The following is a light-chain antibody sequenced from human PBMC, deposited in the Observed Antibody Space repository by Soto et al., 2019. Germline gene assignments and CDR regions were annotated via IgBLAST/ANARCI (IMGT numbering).Light chain of an antibody. CDR1: QSVSSY. CDR3: QQRSNWPST. CDR2: DAS. Sequence: EIVLTQSPATLSFSPGERATLSCRASQSVSSYLAWYQQKPGQAPGLLIYDASNRATGIPARFSGSGSGTDFALTISSLEPEDFAVYYCQQRSNWPSTFGGGTKVEIK. V-gene: IGKV3-11*01. J-gene: IGKJ4*01.